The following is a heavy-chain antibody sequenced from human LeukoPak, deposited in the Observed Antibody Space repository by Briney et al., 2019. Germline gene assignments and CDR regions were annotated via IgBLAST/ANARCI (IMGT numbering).Heavy chain of an antibody. Sequence: SETLSLTCTVSGGSISSGSYYWSWIRQPAGTGLEWIGRIYTSGSTNYNPSLRSRVTISVDTSKNQFSLKLSSVTAADTAVYYCARRVGATLDYWGQGTLVTVSS. CDR3: ARRVGATLDY. V-gene: IGHV4-61*02. CDR1: GGSISSGSYY. D-gene: IGHD1-26*01. J-gene: IGHJ4*02. CDR2: IYTSGST.